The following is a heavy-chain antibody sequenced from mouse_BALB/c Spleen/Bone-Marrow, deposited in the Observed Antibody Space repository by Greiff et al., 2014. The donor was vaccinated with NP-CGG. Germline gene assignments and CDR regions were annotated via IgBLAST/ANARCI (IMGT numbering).Heavy chain of an antibody. CDR1: GYTFTSYY. Sequence: VKLVESGAELVKPGASVRLSCKASGYTFTSYYMYWVKQRPGQGLEWIGEINPSNGGTNFNEKFKSKATLTVDKSSSTAYMQLSSLTSEDSAVYYCTRWYYGNYFDYWGQGTTLTVSS. V-gene: IGHV1S81*02. J-gene: IGHJ2*01. CDR2: INPSNGGT. CDR3: TRWYYGNYFDY. D-gene: IGHD2-1*01.